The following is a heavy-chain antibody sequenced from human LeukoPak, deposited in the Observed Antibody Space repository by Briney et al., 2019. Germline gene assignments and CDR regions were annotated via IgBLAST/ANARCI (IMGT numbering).Heavy chain of an antibody. V-gene: IGHV3-30-3*01. CDR2: ISYDGSNK. CDR3: ARVSSWYVYFDY. J-gene: IGHJ4*02. D-gene: IGHD6-13*01. CDR1: GFTFSSYA. Sequence: GGSLRLSCAASGFTFSSYAMQWVRQAPGKGLEWVAVISYDGSNKYYADSVKGRFTISRDNSKNTLYLQMNSLRAEDTAVYYCARVSSWYVYFDYWGQGTLVTVSS.